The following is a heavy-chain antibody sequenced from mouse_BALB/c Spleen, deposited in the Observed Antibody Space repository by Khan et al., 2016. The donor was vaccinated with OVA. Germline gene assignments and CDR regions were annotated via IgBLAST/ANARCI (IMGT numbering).Heavy chain of an antibody. Sequence: LVESGPELKKPGETVKISCKASGYTFTNYGMNWVKQAPGKGLKWMGWINTYTGEPTYADDFKGRFAISLETSTSTAYLQINNLKNEDTATYFCARPPYFSYVMAYWGQGTSVTVSS. CDR3: ARPPYFSYVMAY. J-gene: IGHJ4*01. CDR1: GYTFTNYG. V-gene: IGHV9-3-1*01. CDR2: INTYTGEP.